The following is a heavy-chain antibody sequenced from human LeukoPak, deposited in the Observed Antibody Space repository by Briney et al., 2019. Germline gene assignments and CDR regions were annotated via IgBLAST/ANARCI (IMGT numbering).Heavy chain of an antibody. J-gene: IGHJ6*03. D-gene: IGHD1-26*01. Sequence: PGGSLRLSCAASGFTFSNYGMNWVRQAPGKGLEWVSGITGSGGNTYYADSVKGRFTISRDNSKNTMYLQMNSLRAEDTAVYYCARDPYSGSYGNYYYYFMDVWGKGTTVTISS. CDR2: ITGSGGNT. CDR1: GFTFSNYG. V-gene: IGHV3-23*01. CDR3: ARDPYSGSYGNYYYYFMDV.